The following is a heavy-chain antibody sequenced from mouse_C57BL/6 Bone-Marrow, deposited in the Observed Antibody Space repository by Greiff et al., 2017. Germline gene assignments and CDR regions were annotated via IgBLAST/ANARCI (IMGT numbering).Heavy chain of an antibody. CDR1: GYTFTSYW. V-gene: IGHV1-69*01. CDR3: ARSDDGYFSYAMDY. Sequence: QVQLQQPGAELVMPGASVKLSCKASGYTFTSYWMHWVKQRPGQGLEWIGEIYPSDSYTNYNQKFKGKSTLTVEKSSLTAYMPLSSLTSEDSAVYYCARSDDGYFSYAMDYWGQGTSVTVSS. J-gene: IGHJ4*01. CDR2: IYPSDSYT. D-gene: IGHD2-3*01.